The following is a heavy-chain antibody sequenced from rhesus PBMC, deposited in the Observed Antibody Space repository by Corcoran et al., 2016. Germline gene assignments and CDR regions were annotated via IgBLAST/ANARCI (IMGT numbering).Heavy chain of an antibody. D-gene: IGHD1-14*01. CDR1: GYTFTSHY. CDR3: TRDSAGTTLYNRFDV. J-gene: IGHJ5-1*01. Sequence: QVQLVQSGAEVKNPGASVKLACKAAGYTFTSHYKYWVRRAPGQVIEWIGWINPSNCNTCYAQKFQGRVTMTRDTSTNTAYMELSSLRSEDTAVYYCTRDSAGTTLYNRFDVWGPGVLVTVSS. V-gene: IGHV1S9*01. CDR2: INPSNCNT.